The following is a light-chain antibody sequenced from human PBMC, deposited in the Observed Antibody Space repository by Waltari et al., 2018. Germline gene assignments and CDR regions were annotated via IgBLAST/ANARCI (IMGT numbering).Light chain of an antibody. CDR1: QNIYKNS. CDR3: QQYGSSPLT. V-gene: IGKV3-20*01. CDR2: TSS. Sequence: EIVLTQSPGTLSLSPGERVTLSCRASQNIYKNSLGWFQQKPGQAPRLLIYTSSSRATGIPDRFSGSGSGTDFTLTISRLEPEDFAVYYCQQYGSSPLTFGGGTKVEIK. J-gene: IGKJ4*01.